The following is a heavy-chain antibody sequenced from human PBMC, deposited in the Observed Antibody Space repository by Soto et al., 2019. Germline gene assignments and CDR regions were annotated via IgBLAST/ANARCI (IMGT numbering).Heavy chain of an antibody. CDR1: GYNIADHW. CDR3: AIHLSPGIAAAGLGSFDI. V-gene: IGHV5-10-1*01. D-gene: IGHD6-13*01. CDR2: IDPSDSQP. J-gene: IGHJ3*02. Sequence: RKGSGYNIADHWIPRMRKKKVKGLEWMGRIDPSDSQPYYSPSFRGHVTISVTKSITPVFLQWSSLRASDTAMYYCAIHLSPGIAAAGLGSFDIWCQGTMVTVS.